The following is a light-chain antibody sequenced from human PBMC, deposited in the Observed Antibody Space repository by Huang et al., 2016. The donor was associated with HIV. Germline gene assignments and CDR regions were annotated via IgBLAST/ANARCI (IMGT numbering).Light chain of an antibody. CDR3: QQYQSVPWT. CDR2: TTS. V-gene: IGKV1-NL1*01. J-gene: IGKJ1*01. CDR1: QGISKS. Sequence: DIQMTQSPSSLSASVGDRVTIICRASQGISKSLAWYQQKPGKAPKLLLYTTSKLESGVPSRVSGSGSGTHYTLTISTLQPEDLATYYCQQYQSVPWTFGQGTKVAI.